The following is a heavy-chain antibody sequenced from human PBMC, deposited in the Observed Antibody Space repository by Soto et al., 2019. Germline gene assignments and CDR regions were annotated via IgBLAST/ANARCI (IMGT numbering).Heavy chain of an antibody. J-gene: IGHJ5*02. CDR1: GGSISSYY. CDR3: ARDPVNYNWNPSPNWFDP. D-gene: IGHD1-20*01. Sequence: QVQLQESGPGLVKPSETLSLACTVSGGSISSYYWSWIRQPAGKGLEWIGRIYTSGSTNYNPSLKSRVTMSVDTSKNQFSLKLSSVTAADTAVYYCARDPVNYNWNPSPNWFDPWGQGTPVTVSS. CDR2: IYTSGST. V-gene: IGHV4-4*07.